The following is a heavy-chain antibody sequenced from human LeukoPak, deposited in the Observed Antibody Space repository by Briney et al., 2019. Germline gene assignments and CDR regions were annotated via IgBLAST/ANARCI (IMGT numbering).Heavy chain of an antibody. CDR3: ARDRVLGFQH. D-gene: IGHD6-6*01. Sequence: GGSLRLSCAASGFTYSSYSMNWVRQAPGKGLEWVSSISSSSSYIYYADSVKGRFTISRDNAKNSLYLQMNSLRAEDTAVYYCARDRVLGFQHWGQGTLVTVSS. CDR1: GFTYSSYS. J-gene: IGHJ1*01. CDR2: ISSSSSYI. V-gene: IGHV3-21*01.